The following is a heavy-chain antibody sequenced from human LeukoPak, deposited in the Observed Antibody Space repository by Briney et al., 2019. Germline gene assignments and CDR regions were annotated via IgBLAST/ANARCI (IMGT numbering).Heavy chain of an antibody. Sequence: ASVKVSCKASGYTFTANYMHLVRQAPGQGLEWMGWINPHSGGTSYAQRFQGRVTMTRDTSISTAYMELSRLRSDDTAVYYCARANYFDTSGSWNWGEGTLVTVSS. V-gene: IGHV1-2*02. CDR2: INPHSGGT. J-gene: IGHJ4*02. CDR1: GYTFTANY. D-gene: IGHD3-22*01. CDR3: ARANYFDTSGSWN.